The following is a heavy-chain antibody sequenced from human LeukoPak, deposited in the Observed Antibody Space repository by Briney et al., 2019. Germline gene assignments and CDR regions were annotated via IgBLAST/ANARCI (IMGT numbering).Heavy chain of an antibody. D-gene: IGHD6-13*01. CDR2: IYTSGST. Sequence: SETLSLTCTVSGGSISSYYWSWIRQPAGKGLEWIGRIYTSGSTNYNPSLKSRVTISVDTSKNQFSLKLSSVTAADTAVYYCARGEGRIAAAVPYYFDYWGQGTLVTVSS. CDR3: ARGEGRIAAAVPYYFDY. CDR1: GGSISSYY. V-gene: IGHV4-4*07. J-gene: IGHJ4*02.